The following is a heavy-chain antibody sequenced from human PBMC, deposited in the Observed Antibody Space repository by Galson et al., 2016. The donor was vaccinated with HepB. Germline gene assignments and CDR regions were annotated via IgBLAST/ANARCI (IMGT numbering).Heavy chain of an antibody. V-gene: IGHV1-2*02. CDR2: INPKNGAT. D-gene: IGHD5-12*01. CDR1: GYSFTTYF. CDR3: VREAHGYSGF. J-gene: IGHJ4*02. Sequence: SVKVSCKASGYSFTTYFIYWVRQAPGQGLVWMGWINPKNGATRYAQKFEDRVTMSRDTSTATVYMELTSVTSDDTAVCYCVREAHGYSGFWGQGTLVTVSS.